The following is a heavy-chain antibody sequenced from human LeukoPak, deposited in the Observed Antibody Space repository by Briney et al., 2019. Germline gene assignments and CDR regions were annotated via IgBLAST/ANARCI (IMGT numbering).Heavy chain of an antibody. CDR3: ARGGIAVAGTVGFDY. CDR2: IYPGDSDT. Sequence: GESLKISCKGSGYSFTSYWIGWVRQMPGKGLEWMRIIYPGDSDTRYSPSFQGQVTISADKSISTAYLQWSSLKASDTAMYYCARGGIAVAGTVGFDYWGQGTLVTVSS. V-gene: IGHV5-51*01. CDR1: GYSFTSYW. J-gene: IGHJ4*02. D-gene: IGHD6-19*01.